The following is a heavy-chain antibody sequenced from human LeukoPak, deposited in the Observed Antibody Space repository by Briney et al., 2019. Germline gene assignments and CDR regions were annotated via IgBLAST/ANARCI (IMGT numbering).Heavy chain of an antibody. V-gene: IGHV4-59*08. Sequence: SETLSLTCTVSGGSISSYYWSWIRQPPGKGLEWIGYIYYSGSTNYNPSLTSRVTISVDTSKNQFSLKLSSVTAADTAVYYCARRDLFYWYFDLWGRGTLVTVSS. CDR1: GGSISSYY. J-gene: IGHJ2*01. CDR3: ARRDLFYWYFDL. CDR2: IYYSGST. D-gene: IGHD2-21*01.